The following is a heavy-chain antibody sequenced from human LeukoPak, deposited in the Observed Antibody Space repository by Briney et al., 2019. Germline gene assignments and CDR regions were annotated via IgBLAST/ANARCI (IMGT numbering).Heavy chain of an antibody. J-gene: IGHJ5*01. Sequence: GGSLRLSCAASGFTFSGYWMHWVRQAPGKGLVWVSRINSDGYSITYADSVKGRFTISRDNAKNTLYLQMNSLIAEDTAVYFCTRAGYSSGFDSWGQGTLSPSPQ. CDR3: TRAGYSSGFDS. CDR2: INSDGYSI. V-gene: IGHV3-74*03. CDR1: GFTFSGYW. D-gene: IGHD6-19*01.